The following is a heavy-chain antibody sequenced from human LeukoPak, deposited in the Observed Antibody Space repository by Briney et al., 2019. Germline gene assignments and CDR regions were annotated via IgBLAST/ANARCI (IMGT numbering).Heavy chain of an antibody. J-gene: IGHJ4*02. CDR1: GGSISSSSYY. V-gene: IGHV4-39*01. Sequence: ASETLSLTCTVSGGSISSSSYYWGWIRQPPGKGLEWIGCIHYSGSTYYNPSLKSRVTISVDTSKNQFSLKLSSVTAADTAVYYCARLRTGTNDYWGQGTLVTVSS. CDR2: IHYSGST. D-gene: IGHD1-7*01. CDR3: ARLRTGTNDY.